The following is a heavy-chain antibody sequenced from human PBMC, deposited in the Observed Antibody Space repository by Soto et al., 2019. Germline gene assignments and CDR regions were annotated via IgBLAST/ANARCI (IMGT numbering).Heavy chain of an antibody. V-gene: IGHV3-23*01. Sequence: GGSLRLSCAASGFTFSNFAMSWVRQAPGKGLEWVSTITASGGSTYYADSVKGRFTISRDNSKKTLFVQMSSLRAEDTAVYYCAKVGVDDFWSGKNWFDPWGQGTLVTVSS. CDR3: AKVGVDDFWSGKNWFDP. CDR2: ITASGGST. CDR1: GFTFSNFA. D-gene: IGHD3-3*01. J-gene: IGHJ5*02.